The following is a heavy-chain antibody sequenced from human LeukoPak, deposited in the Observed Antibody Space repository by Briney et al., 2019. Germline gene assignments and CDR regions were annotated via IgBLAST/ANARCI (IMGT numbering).Heavy chain of an antibody. V-gene: IGHV1-2*02. CDR2: INPNSGGT. Sequence: VSVKVSCKASGYTFTGYYMHWVRQAPGQGLEWMGWINPNSGGTNYAQKFQGRVTMTRDTSISTAYMELSSLRSDDTAVYYCARVQQQLFFDYYYGMDVWGQGTTVTVSS. J-gene: IGHJ6*02. CDR1: GYTFTGYY. CDR3: ARVQQQLFFDYYYGMDV. D-gene: IGHD6-13*01.